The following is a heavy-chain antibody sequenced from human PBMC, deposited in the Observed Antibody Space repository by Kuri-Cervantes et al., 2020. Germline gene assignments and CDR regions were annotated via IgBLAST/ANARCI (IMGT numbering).Heavy chain of an antibody. V-gene: IGHV4-59*13. CDR3: ARSSAAGTIDP. D-gene: IGHD6-13*01. J-gene: IGHJ5*02. CDR1: GGSISSYY. Sequence: SETLSLTCTVSGGSISSYYWSWIRQPPGKGLEWIGYIHYSGSTNYNPSLKSRVTISVDTSKSQFSLKLSSVTAADTAVYYCARSSAAGTIDPWGQGTLVTVSS. CDR2: IHYSGST.